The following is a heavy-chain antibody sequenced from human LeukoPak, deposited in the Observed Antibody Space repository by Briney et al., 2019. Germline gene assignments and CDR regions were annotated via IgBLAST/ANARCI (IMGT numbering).Heavy chain of an antibody. D-gene: IGHD5-18*01. Sequence: GASVKVSCKASGYTFTSYDINWVRQATGQGLEWMGWMNPNSGNTGYAQKFQGRVTITRNTSISTAYMELSSLRSEDTAVYYCARDQEDEYSYGFWGQGTLVTVSS. CDR3: ARDQEDEYSYGF. CDR1: GYTFTSYD. CDR2: MNPNSGNT. J-gene: IGHJ4*02. V-gene: IGHV1-8*03.